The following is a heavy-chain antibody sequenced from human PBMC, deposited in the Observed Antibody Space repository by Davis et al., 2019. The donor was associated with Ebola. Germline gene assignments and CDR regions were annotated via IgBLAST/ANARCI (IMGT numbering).Heavy chain of an antibody. J-gene: IGHJ4*02. D-gene: IGHD6-25*01. CDR1: GFSFSSYG. CDR3: AKDVRREAAALQY. V-gene: IGHV3-30*18. Sequence: PGGSLRLSCAGSGFSFSSYGIHWVRQAPGKGLGWVAVISFDGNSKYYQDSVKGRFTISRDNSKNTVFLQMNSLRPEDTAVYYCAKDVRREAAALQYWAQGTLVTVSS. CDR2: ISFDGNSK.